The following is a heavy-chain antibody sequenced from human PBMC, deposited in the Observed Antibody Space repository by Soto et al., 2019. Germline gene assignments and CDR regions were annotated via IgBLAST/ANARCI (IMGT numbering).Heavy chain of an antibody. J-gene: IGHJ6*03. Sequence: QVQLVESGGGVVQPGRSLRLSCAASGFTFSSYGMHWVRQAPGKGLEWVAVISYDGSNKYYADSVKGRFTISRDNSKNKLYLQMNGVRAEDTAVYYCAKEGRRHVDPTVGMDVWGKGTTVTVSS. CDR1: GFTFSSYG. V-gene: IGHV3-30*18. CDR2: ISYDGSNK. CDR3: AKEGRRHVDPTVGMDV. D-gene: IGHD5-12*01.